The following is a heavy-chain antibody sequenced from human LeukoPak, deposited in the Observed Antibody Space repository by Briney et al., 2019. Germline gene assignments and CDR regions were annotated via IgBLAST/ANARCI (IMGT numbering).Heavy chain of an antibody. J-gene: IGHJ5*02. D-gene: IGHD2-2*01. CDR2: IYSGGST. CDR3: ARDFAPTGVVPAAMVGNWFDP. CDR1: GFTVSSNY. V-gene: IGHV3-66*01. Sequence: GGSLRLSCAASGFTVSSNYMSWVRQAPGKGLEWVSVIYSGGSTYYADSVKGRFTISRDNSKNTLYLQMNSLRAEDTAVYYCARDFAPTGVVPAAMVGNWFDPWGRGTLVTVSS.